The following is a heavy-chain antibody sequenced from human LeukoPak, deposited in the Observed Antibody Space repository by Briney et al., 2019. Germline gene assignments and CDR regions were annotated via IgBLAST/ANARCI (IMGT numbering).Heavy chain of an antibody. V-gene: IGHV1-46*01. CDR3: ARDLTPYYYDSSGTLFDY. Sequence: EASVKVSCKASGYTFISYYMHWVRQAPGQGLEWMGIINPSGGSTTYAQKFQGRVTMTRDTSTSTVSMELSSLGSEDTAVYYCARDLTPYYYDSSGTLFDYWGQGTLVTVSS. CDR2: INPSGGST. CDR1: GYTFISYY. J-gene: IGHJ4*02. D-gene: IGHD3-22*01.